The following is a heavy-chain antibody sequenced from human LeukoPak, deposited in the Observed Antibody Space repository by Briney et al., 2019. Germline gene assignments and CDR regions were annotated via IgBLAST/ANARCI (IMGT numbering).Heavy chain of an antibody. CDR3: ARDLGAVRYFDY. J-gene: IGHJ4*02. CDR1: GFTFSSYE. V-gene: IGHV3-48*03. D-gene: IGHD3-16*01. Sequence: GGSLRLSCAASGFTFSSYEMNWVRQAPGKGLEWVSYISSSGSTIYYADSVKGRFTISRDNAKNSLYLQMSSLRAEDTAVYYCARDLGAVRYFDYWGQGTLVTVPS. CDR2: ISSSGSTI.